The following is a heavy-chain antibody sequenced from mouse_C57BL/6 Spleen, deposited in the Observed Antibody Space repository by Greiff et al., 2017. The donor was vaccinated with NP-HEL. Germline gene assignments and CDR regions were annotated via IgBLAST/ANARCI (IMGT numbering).Heavy chain of an antibody. Sequence: EVHLVESGGGLVKPGGSLKLSCAASGFTFSSYAMSWVRQTPEKRLEWVATISDGGSYTYYPDNVKGRFTISRDNAKNNLYLQMSHLKSEDTAMYYCARDKDSSGYVYFDYWGQGTTLTVSS. V-gene: IGHV5-4*01. CDR2: ISDGGSYT. CDR1: GFTFSSYA. CDR3: ARDKDSSGYVYFDY. D-gene: IGHD3-2*02. J-gene: IGHJ2*01.